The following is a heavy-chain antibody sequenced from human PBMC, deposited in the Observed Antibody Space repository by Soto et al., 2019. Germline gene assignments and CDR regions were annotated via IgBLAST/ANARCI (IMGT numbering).Heavy chain of an antibody. D-gene: IGHD4-17*01. CDR3: ARDGSTVTTNYHYAMGV. Sequence: EVQLVESGGGLVQPGGSLILSCAASGFTFSTYHMNWVRQAPGKGLEWVSYIHSGGSRIYYADSVKGRFTISRDKAKNSQYLQMNSLSADDTAVYYCARDGSTVTTNYHYAMGVWGQGTTVTVSS. V-gene: IGHV3-48*03. CDR1: GFTFSTYH. J-gene: IGHJ6*02. CDR2: IHSGGSRI.